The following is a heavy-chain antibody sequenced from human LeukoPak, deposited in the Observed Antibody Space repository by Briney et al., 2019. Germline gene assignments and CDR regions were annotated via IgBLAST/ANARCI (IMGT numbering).Heavy chain of an antibody. Sequence: PGGSLRLSCAASGFTFSTYSMNWVRQAPGKGLEWVSYIDTGTSNIYYADSVKGRFTISRDNAKNSLYLQMNSLRAEDTAVYYCASHSGYCSGGSCRPRYFDYWGQGTLVTVSS. CDR1: GFTFSTYS. V-gene: IGHV3-21*05. CDR2: IDTGTSNI. CDR3: ASHSGYCSGGSCRPRYFDY. J-gene: IGHJ4*02. D-gene: IGHD2-15*01.